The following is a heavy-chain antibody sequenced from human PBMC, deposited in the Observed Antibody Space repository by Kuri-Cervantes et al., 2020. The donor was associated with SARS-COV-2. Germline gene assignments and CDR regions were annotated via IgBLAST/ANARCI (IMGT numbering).Heavy chain of an antibody. Sequence: SVKVSCKASGGTFSSYAISWVRQAPGQGLEWMGGIIPIFGTANYAQKFQGRVTITADKSTSTAYMELSSLRSEDTAVYYCARVLTIDWNDPLGYYYYGMDVWGQGTLVTVSS. D-gene: IGHD1-1*01. CDR3: ARVLTIDWNDPLGYYYYGMDV. V-gene: IGHV1-69*06. CDR1: GGTFSSYA. CDR2: IIPIFGTA. J-gene: IGHJ6*02.